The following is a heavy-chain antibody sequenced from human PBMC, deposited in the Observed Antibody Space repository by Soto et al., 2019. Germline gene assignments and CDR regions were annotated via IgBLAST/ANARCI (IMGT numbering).Heavy chain of an antibody. J-gene: IGHJ5*02. CDR3: VREVVAGTGVGWFDP. CDR1: GDSITEGHY. Sequence: SETLSLTCDVSGDSITEGHYWGWIRQPPGKGLEWIGSIYHSGSTYYNPSLKSRVTISLDTSKNQFSLRLKSVTATDTAVYYCVREVVAGTGVGWFDPWGQGTLVTVS. V-gene: IGHV4-38-2*02. CDR2: IYHSGST. D-gene: IGHD6-19*01.